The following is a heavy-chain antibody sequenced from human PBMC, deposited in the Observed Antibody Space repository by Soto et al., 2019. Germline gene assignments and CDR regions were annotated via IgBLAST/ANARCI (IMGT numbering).Heavy chain of an antibody. J-gene: IGHJ6*01. D-gene: IGHD2-15*01. CDR3: AKDVVFFFKTYDYYGNDV. CDR1: GFTVSSNF. Sequence: GGSLRLSCAASGFTVSSNFMYWVRQAPGKGLEWVAVISYDGSNKYYADSVKGRFTISRDNSKNTLYLQMNSLRAEDTAVYYCAKDVVFFFKTYDYYGNDV. V-gene: IGHV3-30*18. CDR2: ISYDGSNK.